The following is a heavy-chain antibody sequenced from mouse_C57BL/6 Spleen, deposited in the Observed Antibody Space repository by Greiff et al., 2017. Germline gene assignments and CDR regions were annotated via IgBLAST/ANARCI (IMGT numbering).Heavy chain of an antibody. Sequence: QVQLQQSGAELARPGASVKMSCKASGYTFTSYTMHWVKQRPGQGLEWIGYINPSSGYTKYNQKFKDKATLTADKSSSTAYMQLSSLTSEDSAVYYCARSGIYYDYDGAYWGQGTLVTVSA. CDR3: ARSGIYYDYDGAY. J-gene: IGHJ3*01. V-gene: IGHV1-4*01. D-gene: IGHD2-4*01. CDR1: GYTFTSYT. CDR2: INPSSGYT.